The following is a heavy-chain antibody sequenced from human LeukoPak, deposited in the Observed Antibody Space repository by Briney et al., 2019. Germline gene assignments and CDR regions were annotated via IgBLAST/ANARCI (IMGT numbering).Heavy chain of an antibody. D-gene: IGHD3-9*01. V-gene: IGHV4-59*08. CDR1: GGSISSYY. J-gene: IGHJ5*02. CDR3: ARPNYDILTGSNWFDP. CDR2: IYYSGST. Sequence: SETLSLTCTVSGGSISSYYWSWIRQPPGKGLAWIGYIYYSGSTNYNPSLKSRVTISVDTSKNQFSLKLSSVTAADTAVHYCARPNYDILTGSNWFDPWGQGTLVTVSS.